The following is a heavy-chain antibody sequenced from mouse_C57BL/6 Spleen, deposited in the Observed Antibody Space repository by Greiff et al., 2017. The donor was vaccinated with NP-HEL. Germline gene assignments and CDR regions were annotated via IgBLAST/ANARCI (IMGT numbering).Heavy chain of an antibody. CDR3: AGTAQATGFAY. Sequence: VQLQQSGAELVKPGASVKLSCKASGYTFTSYWMHWVKQRPGQGLEWIGMIHPNSGSTNYNEKFKSKATLTVDKSSSTAYMQLSSLTSEDSAVYYCAGTAQATGFAYWGQGTLVTVSA. D-gene: IGHD3-2*02. V-gene: IGHV1-64*01. J-gene: IGHJ3*01. CDR2: IHPNSGST. CDR1: GYTFTSYW.